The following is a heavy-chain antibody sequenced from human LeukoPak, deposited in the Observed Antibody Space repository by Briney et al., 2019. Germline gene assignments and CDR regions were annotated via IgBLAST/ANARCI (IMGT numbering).Heavy chain of an antibody. V-gene: IGHV3-33*01. CDR1: GFSFSTYG. CDR3: ARDLGHCSTGACYSTYLDY. J-gene: IGHJ4*02. Sequence: GGSLRLSCVVSGFSFSTYGMHWVRQAPGKELEWVALLCYDGVIQYYPDSVKGRFTISRDSSTNTVYLQMDSLRVEDTAVYYCARDLGHCSTGACYSTYLDYWGQGTLVTVSS. CDR2: LCYDGVIQ. D-gene: IGHD2-15*01.